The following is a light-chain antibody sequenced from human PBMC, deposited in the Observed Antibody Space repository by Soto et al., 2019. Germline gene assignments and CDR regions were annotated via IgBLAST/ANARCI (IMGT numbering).Light chain of an antibody. V-gene: IGKV3-20*01. CDR3: QQHSSSPWT. CDR2: AVS. CDR1: QSVTSDY. J-gene: IGKJ1*01. Sequence: DIVLTQSPGTLSLSPGESAALSCRASQSVTSDYFVWYRQKPGQAPRLLIYAVSSRAAGIPDRFSGSGSGTDFTLTITRLEPEDSAVYYCQQHSSSPWTFGQGTRVEV.